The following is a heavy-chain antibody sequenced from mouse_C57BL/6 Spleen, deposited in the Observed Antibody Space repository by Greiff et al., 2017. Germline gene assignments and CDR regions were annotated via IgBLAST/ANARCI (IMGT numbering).Heavy chain of an antibody. D-gene: IGHD1-1*01. V-gene: IGHV14-2*01. CDR2: IDPEDGET. CDR1: GFNIKDYY. J-gene: IGHJ4*01. Sequence: EVQLQQSGAELVKPGASVKLSCTASGFNIKDYYMHWVKQRTEQGLEWIGRIDPEDGETKYAPKFQGKATITADTSSNTAYLQLSSLTSEDTAVYYCARSRPITTVVATKEYAMDYWGQGTSVTVSS. CDR3: ARSRPITTVVATKEYAMDY.